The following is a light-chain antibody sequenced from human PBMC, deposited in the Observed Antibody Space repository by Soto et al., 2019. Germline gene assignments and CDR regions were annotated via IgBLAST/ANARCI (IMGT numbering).Light chain of an antibody. CDR1: SSNIGAGYH. CDR2: GNS. Sequence: QSVLTQPPSVSGAPGQRVTISCTGSSSNIGAGYHVHWYQQLPGTAPKLLIYGNSNRPSGVPDRFSGSKSGTSASLAITGSQAEDEADYYCHSYDSSLSGSVFGRGTKVTVL. V-gene: IGLV1-40*01. CDR3: HSYDSSLSGSV. J-gene: IGLJ3*02.